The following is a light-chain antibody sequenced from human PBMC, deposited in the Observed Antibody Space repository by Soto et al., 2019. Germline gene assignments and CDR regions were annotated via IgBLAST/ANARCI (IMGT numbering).Light chain of an antibody. CDR1: QSISSW. CDR3: QQYNTYSGT. J-gene: IGKJ1*01. V-gene: IGKV1-5*03. CDR2: EAS. Sequence: DIQMTQSPSTLCASIGDRVTITCRASQSISSWLAWYQQKPGKAPNLLIYEASSLKSGVPSRFSGSGSGTDFTLTISSLQPDDFATYYCQQYNTYSGTFGQGTKVDIK.